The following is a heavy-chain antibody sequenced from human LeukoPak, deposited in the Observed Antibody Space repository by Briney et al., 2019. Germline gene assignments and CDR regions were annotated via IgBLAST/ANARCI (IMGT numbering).Heavy chain of an antibody. D-gene: IGHD4-17*01. J-gene: IGHJ4*02. CDR1: GSTFSIYN. CDR3: ARLTTTVTTPFDY. V-gene: IGHV3-21*01. CDR2: ISSSSSYI. Sequence: GGSLRLSCAASGSTFSIYNMNWVRQAPGKGLEWVSSISSSSSYIYYADSVKGRFTISSDNAKNSLYLQMNSLRAEDTAVYYCARLTTTVTTPFDYWGQGTLVTVSS.